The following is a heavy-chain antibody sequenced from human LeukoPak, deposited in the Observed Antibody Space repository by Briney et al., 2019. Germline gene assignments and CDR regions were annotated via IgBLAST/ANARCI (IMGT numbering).Heavy chain of an antibody. J-gene: IGHJ4*02. CDR1: GYTFTSYY. V-gene: IGHV1-46*01. CDR3: ARGSGSYHATLKFDY. Sequence: ASVKVSCKASGYTFTSYYMHWVRQAPGQGLEWMGITNPSGGSTSYAQKFQGRVTMTRDTSTSTVYMELSSLRSEDTAVYYCARGSGSYHATLKFDYWGQGTLVTVSS. CDR2: TNPSGGST. D-gene: IGHD3-10*01.